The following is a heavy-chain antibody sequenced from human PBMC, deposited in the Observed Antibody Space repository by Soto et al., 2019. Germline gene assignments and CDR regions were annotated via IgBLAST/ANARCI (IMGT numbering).Heavy chain of an antibody. CDR2: IYYSGST. V-gene: IGHV4-31*03. CDR1: GSSISSGGYY. D-gene: IGHD3-3*01. Sequence: SETLSLTCTVSGSSISSGGYYWSWIRQHPGKGLEWIGYIYYSGSTYYNPSLKSRVTISVDTSKNQFSLKLSSVTAADTAVYYCARDRFGVVQDAFDIWGQGTMVTVSS. J-gene: IGHJ3*02. CDR3: ARDRFGVVQDAFDI.